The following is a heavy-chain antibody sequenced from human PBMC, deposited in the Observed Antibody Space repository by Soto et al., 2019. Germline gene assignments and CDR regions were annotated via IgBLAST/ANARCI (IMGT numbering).Heavy chain of an antibody. CDR1: GFTFSIYG. D-gene: IGHD6-13*01. Sequence: LRLSTAACGFTFSIYGMHWVLQAPGKGLGWVAVISYDGSNKYYADSVKGRFTISRDNSKNTLYLQMNSLRAEDTAVYYCEKGSSSSWYNWFDPWGQGTLVTVSS. CDR3: EKGSSSSWYNWFDP. J-gene: IGHJ5*02. V-gene: IGHV3-30*18. CDR2: ISYDGSNK.